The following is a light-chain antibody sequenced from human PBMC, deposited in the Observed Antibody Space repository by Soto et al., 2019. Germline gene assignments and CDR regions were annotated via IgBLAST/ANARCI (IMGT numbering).Light chain of an antibody. V-gene: IGLV2-11*01. CDR2: DVN. J-gene: IGLJ2*01. CDR3: CSFAGTYIFVI. Sequence: QSALTQPRSVSGSPGRSVTISCSGTSSDVGGYNYVSWYQQHPGKAPKLMIYDVNKRPSGVPDRFSGSKSGNTASLTISGLQTDDEADYYCCSFAGTYIFVIFGGGTKLTVL. CDR1: SSDVGGYNY.